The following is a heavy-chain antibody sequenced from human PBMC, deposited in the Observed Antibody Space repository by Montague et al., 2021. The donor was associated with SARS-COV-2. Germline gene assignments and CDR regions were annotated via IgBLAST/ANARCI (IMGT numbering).Heavy chain of an antibody. D-gene: IGHD6-19*01. CDR3: AKDTLRTTVAFFDL. V-gene: IGHV3-23*01. J-gene: IGHJ5*02. CDR1: GFRFSNYA. CDR2: INGGGDSK. Sequence: SLRLSCAASGFRFSNYAMNWVRQAPGKGLEWVSGINGGGDSKFYTGSVKGRFTISRDNPKNTVYLQMNSLRAEDTAVYFCAKDTLRTTVAFFDLRGQGTHVTVSS.